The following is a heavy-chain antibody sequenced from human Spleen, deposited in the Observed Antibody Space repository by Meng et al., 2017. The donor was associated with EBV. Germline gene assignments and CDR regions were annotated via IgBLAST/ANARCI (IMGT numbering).Heavy chain of an antibody. D-gene: IGHD6-25*01. CDR2: INHSGST. CDR1: GGSLSSHY. CDR3: ARSGIAAGVGWFDP. V-gene: IGHV4-34*01. J-gene: IGHJ5*02. Sequence: QQQQSGTGLVKPSQPLSLSCAVYGGSLSSHYWSWFRQPPGKGLEWIGEINHSGSTNYKCSLESRVTISVDTSKTKLSLNLSSVTAADTAVYYCARSGIAAGVGWFDPWGQGTLVTVSS.